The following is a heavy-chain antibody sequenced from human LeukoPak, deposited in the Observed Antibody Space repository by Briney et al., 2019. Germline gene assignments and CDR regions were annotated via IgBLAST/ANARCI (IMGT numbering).Heavy chain of an antibody. V-gene: IGHV1-46*01. CDR2: INPSGGST. CDR1: GYTFTSYY. CDR3: ARDKMAGRDGYNFGIFDI. Sequence: ASVKVSCKASGYTFTSYYMHLVQQAPGQGLEWMGIINPSGGSTSYAQKFQGRVTMTRDTSTSTVYMELSSLRSEDTAVYYCARDKMAGRDGYNFGIFDIWGQGTMVTVSS. J-gene: IGHJ3*02. D-gene: IGHD5-24*01.